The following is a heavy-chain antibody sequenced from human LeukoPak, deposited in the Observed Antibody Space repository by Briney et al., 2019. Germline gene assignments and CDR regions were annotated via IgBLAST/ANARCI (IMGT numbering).Heavy chain of an antibody. CDR2: TYYRSKWYS. CDR3: AREGVIAVAGTALFDY. J-gene: IGHJ4*02. Sequence: SQTLSLTCAISGDSVSSNSAAWNWIRQSPSRGLEWLGRTYYRSKWYSDYAVSVKSRITINPDTSKNQFSLQLNSVTPEDTAVYYCAREGVIAVAGTALFDYWGQGTLVTVSS. V-gene: IGHV6-1*01. CDR1: GDSVSSNSAA. D-gene: IGHD6-19*01.